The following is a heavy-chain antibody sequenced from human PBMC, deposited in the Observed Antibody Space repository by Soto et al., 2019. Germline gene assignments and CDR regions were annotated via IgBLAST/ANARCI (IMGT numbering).Heavy chain of an antibody. CDR3: ARQQIVVIAASPWYFDY. Sequence: WRRISKNPRKGLEWIGEINHSGSTNYTPSLKSRVTISVDTSKNQFSLKLSSVTAADTAVYYFARQQIVVIAASPWYFDYRLQGSLDTGS. CDR2: INHSGST. D-gene: IGHD2-15*01. J-gene: IGHJ4*02. V-gene: IGHV4-34*01.